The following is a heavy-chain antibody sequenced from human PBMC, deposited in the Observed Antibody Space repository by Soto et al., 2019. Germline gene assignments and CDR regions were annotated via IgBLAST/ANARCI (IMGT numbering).Heavy chain of an antibody. Sequence: GGSLRLSCAASGFTFSSYGMHWVRQAPGKGLEWVAVISYDGSNKYYADSVKGRFTISRDNSKNTLYLQMNSLRAEDTAVYYCAKDRAAMVTIDYWGQGTLVTVSS. V-gene: IGHV3-30*18. J-gene: IGHJ4*02. CDR2: ISYDGSNK. CDR3: AKDRAAMVTIDY. D-gene: IGHD5-18*01. CDR1: GFTFSSYG.